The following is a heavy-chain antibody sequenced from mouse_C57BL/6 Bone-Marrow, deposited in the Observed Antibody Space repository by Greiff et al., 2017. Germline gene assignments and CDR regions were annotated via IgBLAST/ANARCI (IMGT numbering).Heavy chain of an antibody. V-gene: IGHV1-59*01. Sequence: QVQLQQPGAELVRPGTSVKLSCKASGYTFTSYWMHWVKQRPGQGLEWIGVIDPSDSYTNYNQKFKGKATLTVDTSSSTAYMQLSSLTSEDSAVYYCARREGDYGSSFYWYFDVWGTGTTVTVSS. CDR1: GYTFTSYW. CDR2: IDPSDSYT. D-gene: IGHD1-1*01. J-gene: IGHJ1*03. CDR3: ARREGDYGSSFYWYFDV.